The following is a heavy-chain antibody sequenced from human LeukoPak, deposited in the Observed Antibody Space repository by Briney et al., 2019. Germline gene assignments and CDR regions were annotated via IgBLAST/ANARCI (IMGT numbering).Heavy chain of an antibody. V-gene: IGHV4-59*01. D-gene: IGHD4-17*01. CDR2: IYYSGST. J-gene: IGHJ4*02. CDR1: GGSISSYY. CDR3: ARRNGDYFYFDY. Sequence: SETLSLTCTVSGGSISSYYWSWIRQPPGKGLEWIGYIYYSGSTNYNPSLKSRVTIPVDTSKNQFSLKLSSVTAADTAVYYCARRNGDYFYFDYWGQGTLVTVSS.